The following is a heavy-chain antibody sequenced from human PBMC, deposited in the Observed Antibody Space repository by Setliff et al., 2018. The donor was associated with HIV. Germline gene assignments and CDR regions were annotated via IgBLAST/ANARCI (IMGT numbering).Heavy chain of an antibody. J-gene: IGHJ4*02. CDR2: INPNGGST. V-gene: IGHV1-46*01. CDR1: GYTFTTYY. Sequence: ASVKVSCKVSGYTFTTYYIHYLRQAPGQGPEWMGIINPNGGSTNYAQKFEGRVAIFADTSTSTVYMELSSLRSEDTAVYYCARASWRRAAAGTLQPYYFDYWGQGTLVTVSS. D-gene: IGHD6-13*01. CDR3: ARASWRRAAAGTLQPYYFDY.